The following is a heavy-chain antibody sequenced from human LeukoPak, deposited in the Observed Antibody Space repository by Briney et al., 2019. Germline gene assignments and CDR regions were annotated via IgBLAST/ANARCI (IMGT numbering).Heavy chain of an antibody. D-gene: IGHD1-26*01. J-gene: IGHJ6*02. CDR2: ISADDTT. Sequence: GGSLRLSCTASGFTFDKYAMHWVRQRPGKGLEWVSVISADDTTDHADSVKGRFTVSRDNSKESLFLQMNSLRAEDTALYYCATWAFYHGLDVWGQGTPVTVSS. CDR1: GFTFDKYA. V-gene: IGHV3-43*02. CDR3: ATWAFYHGLDV.